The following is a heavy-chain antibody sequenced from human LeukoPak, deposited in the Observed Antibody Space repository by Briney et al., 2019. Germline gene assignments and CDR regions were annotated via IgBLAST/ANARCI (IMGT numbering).Heavy chain of an antibody. V-gene: IGHV3-23*01. CDR2: ISGSGGST. Sequence: GGSLRLSCAASGFTFSNYAMSWVRQAPGEGLEWVSGISGSGGSTYYADSVKGRFTISRDNSKNTLYLQMNSLRVEDTAVYYCAKRNYYDSRGYYEYYLDDWGQGTLVTVSS. D-gene: IGHD3-22*01. CDR3: AKRNYYDSRGYYEYYLDD. CDR1: GFTFSNYA. J-gene: IGHJ4*02.